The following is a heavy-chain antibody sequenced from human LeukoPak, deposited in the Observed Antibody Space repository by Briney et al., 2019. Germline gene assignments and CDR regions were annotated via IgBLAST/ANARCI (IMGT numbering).Heavy chain of an antibody. CDR1: GFTFSGSA. CDR2: IRSTANGYAT. J-gene: IGHJ4*02. V-gene: IGHV3-73*01. Sequence: PGGSLRLSCAASGFTFSGSARHWVRQASGKGLEWVGRIRSTANGYATAYAASVKGRFTISRDDSKNTAYLQMDSLQTEDTAVYSCTGNYYGSGSSADFDYWGQGTLVTVSS. CDR3: TGNYYGSGSSADFDY. D-gene: IGHD3-10*01.